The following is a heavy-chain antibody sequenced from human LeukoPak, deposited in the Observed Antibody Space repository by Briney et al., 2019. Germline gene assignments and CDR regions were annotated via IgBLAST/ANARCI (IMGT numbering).Heavy chain of an antibody. V-gene: IGHV3-21*01. D-gene: IGHD1-26*01. CDR3: ARGVGATFYYYGMDV. CDR1: GFTFSSYS. Sequence: GGSLRLSCAASGFTFSSYSMNWVRQAPGKGLEWVSSISSSSSYIYYADSVKGRFTISRDNAKNSLYPQMNSLRAEDTAVYYCARGVGATFYYYGMDVWGQGTTVTVSS. CDR2: ISSSSSYI. J-gene: IGHJ6*02.